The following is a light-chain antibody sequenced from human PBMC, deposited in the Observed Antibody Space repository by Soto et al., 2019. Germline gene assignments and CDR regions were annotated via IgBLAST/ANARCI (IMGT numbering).Light chain of an antibody. V-gene: IGKV3-15*01. CDR1: QSVSSSY. CDR2: GAS. CDR3: QQYFNWPLTWT. J-gene: IGKJ1*01. Sequence: EIVLTQSPGTLSLSPGERATLSCRASQSVSSSYLAWYQKNPGQAPRLLVYGASTRATGVPARYSGSGSGIEFTLTISSLQSEDSAFYYCQQYFNWPLTWTFGPGTKV.